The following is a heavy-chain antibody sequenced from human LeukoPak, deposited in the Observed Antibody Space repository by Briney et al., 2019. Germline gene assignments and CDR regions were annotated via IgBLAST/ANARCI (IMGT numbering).Heavy chain of an antibody. V-gene: IGHV3-30-3*01. J-gene: IGHJ6*02. CDR1: GFTFRSYA. CDR2: MSHDGSNE. D-gene: IGHD3-3*01. Sequence: GGSLRLSCAGSGFTFRSYAMHWVRQAPGKGLEWVAVMSHDGSNESYADSVKGRFTISRDNSKDTLYLQINSLRAEDTAVYYCASPLRFYYYYYGMDVWGQGTTVTVSS. CDR3: ASPLRFYYYYYGMDV.